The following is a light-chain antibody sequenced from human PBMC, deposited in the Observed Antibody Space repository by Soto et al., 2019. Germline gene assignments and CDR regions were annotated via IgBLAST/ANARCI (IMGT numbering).Light chain of an antibody. J-gene: IGKJ1*01. CDR2: GAS. CDR1: QSISSL. V-gene: IGKV1-5*01. Sequence: DIQMTRSPSTLSSSLGGRVTITCRARQSISSLLAWYQQKPGKAPRLLIYGASSLESGVPSRFSGSGSGTEFTLTISSLQPDDFATYYCQQYNSYWTFGQGTKVDI. CDR3: QQYNSYWT.